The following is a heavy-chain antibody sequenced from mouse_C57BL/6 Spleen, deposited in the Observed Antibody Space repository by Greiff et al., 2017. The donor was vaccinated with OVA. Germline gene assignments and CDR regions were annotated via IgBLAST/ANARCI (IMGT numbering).Heavy chain of an antibody. CDR2: IDPEDGET. CDR3: AMAHWDGDWFAY. D-gene: IGHD4-1*01. V-gene: IGHV14-2*01. CDR1: GFNIKDYY. Sequence: VQLQQSGAELVKPGASVKLSCTASGFNIKDYYMHWVKQRTEQGLEWIGRIDPEDGETKYAPKFQGKATITADTSSNTAYLQLSSLTSEDTAVYYCAMAHWDGDWFAYWGQGTLVTVSA. J-gene: IGHJ3*01.